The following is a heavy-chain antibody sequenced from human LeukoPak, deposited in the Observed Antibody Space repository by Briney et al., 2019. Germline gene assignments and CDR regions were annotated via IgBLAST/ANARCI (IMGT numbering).Heavy chain of an antibody. J-gene: IGHJ6*03. CDR2: ISGSGGST. CDR3: ARDPYSGNYGNDYYYYMDV. V-gene: IGHV3-23*01. D-gene: IGHD1-26*01. CDR1: GGSLSGFY. Sequence: ETLSLTCAVYGGSLSGFYWSWIRQSPGKGLEWVSGISGSGGSTYYADSVKGRFTISRDNSKNTLFLQMDSLGPEDTAVYYYARDPYSGNYGNDYYYYMDVWGKGTTVTISS.